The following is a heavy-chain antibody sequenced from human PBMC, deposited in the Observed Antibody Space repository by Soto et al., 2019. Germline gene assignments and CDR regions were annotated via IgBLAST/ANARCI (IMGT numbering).Heavy chain of an antibody. J-gene: IGHJ6*03. D-gene: IGHD2-15*01. CDR3: ARGGVSGGRVPYMDV. Sequence: GGSLRLSCAASGFTFSSYGIHWVRQAPGKGLEWVAVIWYDGSNKYYADSVKGRFTISRDNSKNTLYLQMNSLRAEDTAVYYCARGGVSGGRVPYMDVWGKGTKVTSP. CDR1: GFTFSSYG. CDR2: IWYDGSNK. V-gene: IGHV3-33*01.